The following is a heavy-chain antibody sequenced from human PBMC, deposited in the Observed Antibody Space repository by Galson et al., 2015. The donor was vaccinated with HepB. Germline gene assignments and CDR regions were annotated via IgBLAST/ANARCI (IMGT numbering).Heavy chain of an antibody. CDR3: ARGREQQLSHWYFDL. J-gene: IGHJ2*01. CDR1: GGTFSSYA. Sequence: SVKVSCKASGGTFSSYAISWARQAPGQGLEWMGRINPNSGGTNYAQKFQGRVTMTRDTSISTAYMELSRLRSDDTAVYYCARGREQQLSHWYFDLWGRGTLVTVSS. CDR2: INPNSGGT. D-gene: IGHD6-13*01. V-gene: IGHV1-2*06.